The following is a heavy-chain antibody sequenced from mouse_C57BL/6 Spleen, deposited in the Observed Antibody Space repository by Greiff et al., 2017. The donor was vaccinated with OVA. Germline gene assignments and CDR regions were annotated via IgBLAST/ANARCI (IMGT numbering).Heavy chain of an antibody. V-gene: IGHV1-81*01. CDR1: GYTFTSYG. CDR3: AREGDFDD. CDR2: IYPRSGNT. J-gene: IGHJ2*01. Sequence: QVQLKQSGAELARPGASVKLSCKASGYTFTSYGISWVKQRTGQGLEWIGEIYPRSGNTYYNEKFKGKATLTADKSSSTAYMELRSLTSEDSAVYFFAREGDFDDWGKGTTLTVSS.